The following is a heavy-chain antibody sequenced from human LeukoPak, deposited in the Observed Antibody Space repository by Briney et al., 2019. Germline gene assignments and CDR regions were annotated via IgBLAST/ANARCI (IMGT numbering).Heavy chain of an antibody. CDR1: GFTFSNYW. D-gene: IGHD6-19*01. Sequence: GGSLRLSCAASGFTFSNYWMSWVRQAPGKGLEWVANIKEDGSERYYVDAVKGRFTISRDNAKKSLFLQMNSLRAEDTAVYYCARDQYYSSSDWGQGTLVTVSS. J-gene: IGHJ4*02. CDR3: ARDQYYSSSD. V-gene: IGHV3-7*03. CDR2: IKEDGSER.